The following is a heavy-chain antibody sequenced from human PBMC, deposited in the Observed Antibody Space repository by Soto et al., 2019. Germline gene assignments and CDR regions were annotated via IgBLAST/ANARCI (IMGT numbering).Heavy chain of an antibody. CDR1: GGSISSSNW. V-gene: IGHV4-4*02. CDR3: ARGWVLAVGEYTGMDV. J-gene: IGHJ6*02. Sequence: QVQLQESGPGLVKPSGTLSLTCAVSGGSISSSNWWSWVRQPPGKGLEWIGEIYHSGSTNYNPSLKSRVTISGDKSKNQFSLKLSSVTAADTAVYYCARGWVLAVGEYTGMDVWGQGTTVTVSS. CDR2: IYHSGST. D-gene: IGHD3-10*01.